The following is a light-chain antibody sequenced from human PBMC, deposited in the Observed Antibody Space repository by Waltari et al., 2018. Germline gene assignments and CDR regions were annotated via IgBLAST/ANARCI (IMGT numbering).Light chain of an antibody. CDR2: DTS. V-gene: IGKV3-11*01. CDR1: HTIDNL. J-gene: IGKJ4*01. CDR3: LQRGNWL. Sequence: EIVLTQSPATLSLSPGERATLSCSASHTIDNLFAWYQQKPGQAPRLLIYDTSTRATGTPARFSGSGSGADFTLTISSLETEDFAVYYCLQRGNWLFGAGTRVEI.